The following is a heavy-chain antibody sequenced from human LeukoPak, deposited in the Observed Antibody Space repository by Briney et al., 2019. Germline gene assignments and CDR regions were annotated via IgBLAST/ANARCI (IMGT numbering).Heavy chain of an antibody. CDR1: GSSISSSSYY. CDR3: ARRGGMITFGGVIVPYYFDY. Sequence: SETLSLTCTVSGSSISSSSYYWGWIRQPPGKGLEWIGSIYYSGSTYHNPSLKSRVTISVDTSKNQFSLKLSSVTAADTAVYYCARRGGMITFGGVIVPYYFDYWGQGTLVTVSS. D-gene: IGHD3-16*02. CDR2: IYYSGST. V-gene: IGHV4-39*01. J-gene: IGHJ4*01.